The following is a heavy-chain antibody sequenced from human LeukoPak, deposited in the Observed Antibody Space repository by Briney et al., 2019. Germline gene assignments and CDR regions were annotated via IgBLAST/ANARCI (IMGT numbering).Heavy chain of an antibody. CDR2: IKSKTDGGTT. CDR1: GFTFNKAW. D-gene: IGHD6-13*01. J-gene: IGHJ4*02. V-gene: IGHV3-15*01. CDR3: TTRAYSSSWYVAGGDSLTQMNDF. Sequence: GGSLRLSCAASGFTFNKAWMNWVRQTPGKGLEWVARIKSKTDGGTTDYGAPVKGRFIISRDDSQNTLYLQMNSLKTEDTAVYYCTTRAYSSSWYVAGGDSLTQMNDFWGQGTLVTVSS.